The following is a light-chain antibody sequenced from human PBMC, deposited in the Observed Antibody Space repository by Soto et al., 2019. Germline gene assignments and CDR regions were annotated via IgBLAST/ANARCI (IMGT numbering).Light chain of an antibody. Sequence: DIQMTQSPSSLSAYLGDKVTIXXRASQDISNYLAWYQQKPGKAPESXIYGSSNLQSGVPSKFSGSGSGTEFILTINNLQPEDFASYFCLQVYSFPRTFGLGTKVDIK. CDR3: LQVYSFPRT. J-gene: IGKJ1*01. CDR1: QDISNY. CDR2: GSS. V-gene: IGKV1-16*02.